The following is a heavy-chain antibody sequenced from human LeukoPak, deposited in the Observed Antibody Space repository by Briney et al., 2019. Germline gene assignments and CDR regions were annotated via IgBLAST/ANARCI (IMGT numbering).Heavy chain of an antibody. CDR3: ASSSNPLYYYYMDV. CDR2: IIPIFGTA. CDR1: GGTFSSYA. V-gene: IGHV1-69*01. D-gene: IGHD4-11*01. J-gene: IGHJ6*03. Sequence: ASVKVSCKASGGTFSSYAISWVRQAPGQGLEWMGGIIPIFGTANYAQKFQGRVTITADESTSTAYMELSSLRSEDTAVYYCASSSNPLYYYYMDVWGKGTTVTVSS.